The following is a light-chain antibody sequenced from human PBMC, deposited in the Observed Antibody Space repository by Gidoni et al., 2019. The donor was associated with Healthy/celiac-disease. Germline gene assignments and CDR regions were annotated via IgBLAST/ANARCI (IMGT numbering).Light chain of an antibody. CDR2: QDS. J-gene: IGLJ2*01. Sequence: SYELTQPPSVSVSPGQTASITCSGDKLGDKYACWYQQKPGQSPVLVIYQDSKRPSGSTERCSGSNSGNTATLTISGTQAMEEADYYCQAWDSSSHVVFGGGTKLTVL. CDR1: KLGDKY. CDR3: QAWDSSSHVV. V-gene: IGLV3-1*01.